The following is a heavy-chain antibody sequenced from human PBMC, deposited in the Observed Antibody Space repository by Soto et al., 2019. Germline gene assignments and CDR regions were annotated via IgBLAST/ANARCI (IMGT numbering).Heavy chain of an antibody. CDR3: ARAGIAAAGKNNWFDP. D-gene: IGHD6-13*01. CDR2: ISAYNGNT. Sequence: ASVKVSCKASGYTFTSYGMSWVRQAPGQGLEWMGWISAYNGNTNYAQKLQGRVTMTTDTSTSTAYMELRSLRSDDTAVYYCARAGIAAAGKNNWFDPWGQGTLVTVSS. J-gene: IGHJ5*02. V-gene: IGHV1-18*01. CDR1: GYTFTSYG.